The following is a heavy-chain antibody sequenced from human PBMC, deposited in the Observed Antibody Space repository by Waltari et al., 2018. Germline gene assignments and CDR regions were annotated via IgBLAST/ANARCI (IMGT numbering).Heavy chain of an antibody. J-gene: IGHJ4*02. CDR2: INGDGYGI. CDR1: GFTFSASR. V-gene: IGHV3-74*01. Sequence: EVQLLEAGGDLVQPGGSLRLSCAASGFTFSASRLHWVRQAPGKGLVWVERINGDGYGITYSDSVQGRFTISRDNTKNTVYLQLNSLRADDTAVYYCARKGGRGYTYGPFYFDSWGRGTLVTVSS. D-gene: IGHD5-18*01. CDR3: ARKGGRGYTYGPFYFDS.